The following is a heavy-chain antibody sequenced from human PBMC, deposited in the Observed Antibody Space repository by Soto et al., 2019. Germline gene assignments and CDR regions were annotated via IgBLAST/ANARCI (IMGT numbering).Heavy chain of an antibody. J-gene: IGHJ6*03. CDR2: ISGSGGST. CDR3: AKRSSGWYRLYYFYYMDV. D-gene: IGHD6-19*01. CDR1: GFTFSSYA. V-gene: IGHV3-23*01. Sequence: EMQLLVSGGGLVQPGGSLRLSCAASGFTFSSYAMSWVRQAPGKGLEWVSAISGSGGSTYYADTVKGRLTISGENSQNKLYLQMNSLRAEDTDVYYCAKRSSGWYRLYYFYYMDVWGKGTTVTVSS.